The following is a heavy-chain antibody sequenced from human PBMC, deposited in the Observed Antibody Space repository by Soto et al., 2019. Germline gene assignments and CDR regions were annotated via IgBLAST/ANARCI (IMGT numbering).Heavy chain of an antibody. J-gene: IGHJ4*02. Sequence: GESLKISCKGSGYSFTSYWIGWVRQMPGKGLEWMGIIYPGDSDTRYSPSFQGQVTISADKSISTAYLQWSSLKASDTAMYYCARPGPGSGWFRPFDYWGQGTLVTVSS. D-gene: IGHD6-19*01. CDR3: ARPGPGSGWFRPFDY. CDR1: GYSFTSYW. CDR2: IYPGDSDT. V-gene: IGHV5-51*01.